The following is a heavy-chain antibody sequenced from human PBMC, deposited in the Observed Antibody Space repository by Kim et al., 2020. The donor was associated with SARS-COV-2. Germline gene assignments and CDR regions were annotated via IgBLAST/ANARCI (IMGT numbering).Heavy chain of an antibody. Sequence: YNPTLKGRVTISVDTSKNQFSLKLSSVTAADTAVYYCARVAVAGIYFDYWGQGTLVTVSS. V-gene: IGHV4-59*01. CDR3: ARVAVAGIYFDY. D-gene: IGHD6-19*01. J-gene: IGHJ4*02.